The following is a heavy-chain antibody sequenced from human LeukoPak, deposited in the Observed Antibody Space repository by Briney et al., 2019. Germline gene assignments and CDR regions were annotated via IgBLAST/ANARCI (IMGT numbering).Heavy chain of an antibody. J-gene: IGHJ4*02. V-gene: IGHV3-73*01. CDR3: RAGYAGTNSSAY. Sequence: GGSLKLSCAASGFTFSGSTMHWVRQASGQGLEWVGRIRSKANSYATAYAASVKGRFTISRDDSHNTAFLQMNSLTTEDTALYYCRAGYAGTNSSAYWGQGTLVTVSS. CDR1: GFTFSGST. CDR2: IRSKANSYAT. D-gene: IGHD4-17*01.